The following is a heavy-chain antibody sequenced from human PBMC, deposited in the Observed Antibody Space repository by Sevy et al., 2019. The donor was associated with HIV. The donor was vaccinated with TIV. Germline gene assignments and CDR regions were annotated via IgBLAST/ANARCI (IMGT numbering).Heavy chain of an antibody. Sequence: SETLSLTCAVYGGSFSGYYWNWIRQSPGKGLEWIGEINHSGSTHYNPSHKSRVTISVDTSKNQFSLRLNSVTAADTAVCYCARAPPVVVVPGAPSWFDPWGQGTLVTVSS. D-gene: IGHD2-2*01. CDR2: INHSGST. V-gene: IGHV4-34*01. CDR1: GGSFSGYY. J-gene: IGHJ5*02. CDR3: ARAPPVVVVPGAPSWFDP.